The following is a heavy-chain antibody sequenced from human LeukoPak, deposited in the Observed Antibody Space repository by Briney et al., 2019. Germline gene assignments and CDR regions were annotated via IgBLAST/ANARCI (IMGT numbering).Heavy chain of an antibody. CDR2: INHSGST. J-gene: IGHJ4*02. Sequence: PSETLSLTCAVYGGSFSGYYWSWIRQPPGKGLEWIGEINHSGSTNYNPSLKSRVTISVDTSKNQFSLKLSSVTAADTAVYYCARDSTYYYDSSGYGGGYGIDYWGQGTLVTVSS. CDR3: ARDSTYYYDSSGYGGGYGIDY. D-gene: IGHD3-22*01. V-gene: IGHV4-34*01. CDR1: GGSFSGYY.